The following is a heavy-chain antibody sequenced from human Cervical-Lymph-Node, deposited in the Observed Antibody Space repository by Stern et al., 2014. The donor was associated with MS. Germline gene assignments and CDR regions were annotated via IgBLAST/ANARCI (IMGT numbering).Heavy chain of an antibody. Sequence: DQLVESGGGVVQPGRSLRLSCAASGFTFSDYAMHWVRPAPGKGLEWVAGISYDGSSEYYTDSVKGRFTISRDNSDSTLYLQMNNLRTEDTAVYYCARDRTTTDFYYYGLAVWGQGTTVSVS. CDR3: ARDRTTTDFYYYGLAV. J-gene: IGHJ6*02. D-gene: IGHD4-11*01. CDR1: GFTFSDYA. CDR2: ISYDGSSE. V-gene: IGHV3-30*04.